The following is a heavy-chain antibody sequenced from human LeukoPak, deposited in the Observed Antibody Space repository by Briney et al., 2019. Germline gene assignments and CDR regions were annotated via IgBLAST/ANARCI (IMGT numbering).Heavy chain of an antibody. CDR1: GFTFSSYA. J-gene: IGHJ4*02. CDR3: AKELAMATIPD. Sequence: GGSLRPSCAASGFTFSSYAISWVRQAPGKGLEWVSAISGSGGSTYYADSVKGRFTISRDNSKNTLYLQMNSLRAEDTAVYYCAKELAMATIPDRGQGTLVTVSS. V-gene: IGHV3-23*01. CDR2: ISGSGGST. D-gene: IGHD5-18*01.